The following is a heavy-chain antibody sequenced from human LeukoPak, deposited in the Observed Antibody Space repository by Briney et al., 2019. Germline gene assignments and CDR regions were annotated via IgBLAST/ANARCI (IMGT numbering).Heavy chain of an antibody. V-gene: IGHV3-30*19. CDR3: CITMVRGVRVY. Sequence: PGGSLRLSCAASGFTFSSYGMHWVRQAPGKGLEWVAVISYDGSNKYYADSVKGRFTISRDNSKNTLYLQMNSLRAEDTAVYYCCITMVRGVRVYWGQGTLVTVSS. CDR1: GFTFSSYG. J-gene: IGHJ4*02. CDR2: ISYDGSNK. D-gene: IGHD3-10*01.